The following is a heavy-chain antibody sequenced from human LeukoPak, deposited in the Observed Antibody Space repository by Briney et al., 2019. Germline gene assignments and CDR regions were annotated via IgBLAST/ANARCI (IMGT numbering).Heavy chain of an antibody. J-gene: IGHJ5*02. Sequence: GGSLRLSCAASGFTFSTYWMTWVRQAPGKGLEWVANIKQDGSDKYYVDSVKGRFTISRDNAKNSLYLQMNSLRAEDTAVYYCARVVAARFDPWGQGTLVAVSS. CDR3: ARVVAARFDP. V-gene: IGHV3-7*01. CDR1: GFTFSTYW. CDR2: IKQDGSDK. D-gene: IGHD2-21*02.